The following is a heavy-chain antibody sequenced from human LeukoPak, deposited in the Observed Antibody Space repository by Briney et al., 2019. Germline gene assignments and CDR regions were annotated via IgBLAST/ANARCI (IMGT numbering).Heavy chain of an antibody. Sequence: GGSLRLSCGASGFTFSTCGMQWVSQAPGKGLEWVAVISYDGSTKFYVDSVKGRFTISRDNSKNTLYLQMNSLRTEDTAVYYCAASKSGMYAPFDYWGQGTLVTVSS. CDR1: GFTFSTCG. J-gene: IGHJ4*02. CDR2: ISYDGSTK. V-gene: IGHV3-30*03. CDR3: AASKSGMYAPFDY. D-gene: IGHD1-26*01.